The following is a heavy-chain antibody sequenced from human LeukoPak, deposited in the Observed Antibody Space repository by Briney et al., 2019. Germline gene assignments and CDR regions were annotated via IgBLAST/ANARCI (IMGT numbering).Heavy chain of an antibody. V-gene: IGHV3-33*01. J-gene: IGHJ4*02. CDR2: IWYDGSNK. CDR3: ARDDSGSDYTFDY. CDR1: GFSFSTYG. Sequence: TGGSLRLSCAASGFSFSTYGMHWVRQAPGKGLEWVAVIWYDGSNKYYADSVKGRFTISRDNSKNTLYLQMNSLRAEDTAVYYCARDDSGSDYTFDYWGQGTLVTVPS. D-gene: IGHD1-26*01.